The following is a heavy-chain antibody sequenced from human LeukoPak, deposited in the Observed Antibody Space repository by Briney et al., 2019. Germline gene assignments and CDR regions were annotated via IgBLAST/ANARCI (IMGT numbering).Heavy chain of an antibody. D-gene: IGHD2-2*01. Sequence: SETLSLTCAVYGGSFSGYYWSWIRQPPGKGLEWIGVINHSGSTNYNPSLKSRVTISVDTSKNQFSLKLSSVTAADTAVYYCARVGGLGYCSSTSCYNWFDPWGQGTLVTVSS. V-gene: IGHV4-34*01. CDR2: INHSGST. CDR1: GGSFSGYY. J-gene: IGHJ5*02. CDR3: ARVGGLGYCSSTSCYNWFDP.